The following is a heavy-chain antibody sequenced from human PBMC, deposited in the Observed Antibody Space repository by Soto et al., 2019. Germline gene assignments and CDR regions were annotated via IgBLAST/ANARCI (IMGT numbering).Heavy chain of an antibody. V-gene: IGHV3-23*01. D-gene: IGHD6-13*01. Sequence: EVQLLESGGGLVQPGGSLRLSCTASGFSFSNYAMNWVRQAPGKGLEWVSAIRGVGGDTYYADSVKGRFTISRDNSKNTLYLQMNGLRAEDTAVYYCARPSIAAAGTYWGQGTLVTVSS. J-gene: IGHJ4*02. CDR1: GFSFSNYA. CDR3: ARPSIAAAGTY. CDR2: IRGVGGDT.